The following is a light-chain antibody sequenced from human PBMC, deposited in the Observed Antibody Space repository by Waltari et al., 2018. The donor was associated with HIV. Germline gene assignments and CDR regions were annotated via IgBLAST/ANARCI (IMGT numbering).Light chain of an antibody. CDR2: LGA. J-gene: IGKJ1*01. Sequence: VLTQLPLSLPVTPGEPASISCRSRQSLLQSNGYNYLDWYLQKPGQSPQLLIYLGANRASGVPDRFSGSGSGTDFTLKISRVEAEDVGVYYCMQALQTPPWTFGQGTKVEIK. CDR3: MQALQTPPWT. V-gene: IGKV2-28*01. CDR1: QSLLQSNGYNY.